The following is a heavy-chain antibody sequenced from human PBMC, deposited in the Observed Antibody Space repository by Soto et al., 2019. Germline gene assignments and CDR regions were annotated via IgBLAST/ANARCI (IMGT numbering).Heavy chain of an antibody. D-gene: IGHD3-10*01. Sequence: GGSLTLSCAFPGFTFNDYAISGVGQAPGNGRDWVSNIGRSDYTTFSAGAVRRLFTISRANTNDTLYLQMTSLRAEDAALYYCAKGAFIRDRYGSGSYLNWLDPWGQGTPVTVSS. J-gene: IGHJ5*01. CDR3: AKGAFIRDRYGSGSYLNWLDP. CDR1: GFTFNDYA. CDR2: IGRSDYTT. V-gene: IGHV3-23*01.